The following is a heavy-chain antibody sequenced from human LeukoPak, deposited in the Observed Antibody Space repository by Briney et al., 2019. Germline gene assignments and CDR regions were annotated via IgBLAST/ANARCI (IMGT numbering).Heavy chain of an antibody. CDR3: ARHRTYYDSNGYFVPYYFDY. CDR1: GGSISSSSYY. Sequence: PSETLSLTCTVSGGSISSSSYYWGWIRQPPGKGLEWIGSIYYSGSTYYNPSLKSRVTISVDTSKNQFSLKLSSVTAADTAVYYCARHRTYYDSNGYFVPYYFDYWGQGTLVTVSS. D-gene: IGHD3-22*01. CDR2: IYYSGST. J-gene: IGHJ4*02. V-gene: IGHV4-39*01.